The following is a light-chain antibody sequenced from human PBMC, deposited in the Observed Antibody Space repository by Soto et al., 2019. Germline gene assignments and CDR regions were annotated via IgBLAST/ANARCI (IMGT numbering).Light chain of an antibody. CDR2: DVS. V-gene: IGLV2-14*03. Sequence: QSALTQPASVSASPGQSVSTSCTGTSSDVGGYNYVSWYQHYPGKAPKLIIYDVSNRPSGISNRFSGSKSGNTASLTISGLQAEDEADYYCSSFARSSTLVFGGGTQLTVL. CDR1: SSDVGGYNY. CDR3: SSFARSSTLV. J-gene: IGLJ2*01.